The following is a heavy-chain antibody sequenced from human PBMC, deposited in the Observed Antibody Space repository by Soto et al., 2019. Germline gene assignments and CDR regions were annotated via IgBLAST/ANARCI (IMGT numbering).Heavy chain of an antibody. CDR3: ARGLGYYDFWSGYSNWFDP. Sequence: EVQLVESGGGLVKPGGSLRLSCAASGFTFSSYSMNWVRQAPGKGLEWVSSISSSSSYIYYADSVKGRFTISRDNAKNSRYLQMNSLRAEDTAVYYCARGLGYYDFWSGYSNWFDPWGQGTLVTVSS. CDR2: ISSSSSYI. CDR1: GFTFSSYS. J-gene: IGHJ5*02. V-gene: IGHV3-21*01. D-gene: IGHD3-3*01.